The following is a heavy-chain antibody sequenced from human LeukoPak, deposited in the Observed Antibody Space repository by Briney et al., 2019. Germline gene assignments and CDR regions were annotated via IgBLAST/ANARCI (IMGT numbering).Heavy chain of an antibody. V-gene: IGHV3-7*01. CDR1: GLTFSSYW. D-gene: IGHD5-24*01. J-gene: IGHJ3*02. CDR2: IKYDGSET. CDR3: ARERDASDAFDI. Sequence: TGGSLRLSCAASGLTFSSYWMTWVRQAPGKGLEWVATIKYDGSETYYVDSVRGRFSISRDNAKNSLYLQMNSLRAEDTAVYYCARERDASDAFDIWGQGTMVTASS.